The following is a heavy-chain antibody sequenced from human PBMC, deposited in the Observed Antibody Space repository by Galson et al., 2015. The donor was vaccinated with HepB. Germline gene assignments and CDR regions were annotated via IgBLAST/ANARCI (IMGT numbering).Heavy chain of an antibody. J-gene: IGHJ5*02. CDR1: GFTFRGYS. Sequence: SLRLSCAASGFTFRGYSMNWVRQAPGKGLEWVSSISGTSNYIYYADSVKGRFTITRDNAKNSLYLQMNSLRAEDTAVYYCASGGFGELSWGQGTLVTVSS. CDR3: ASGGFGELS. D-gene: IGHD3-10*01. CDR2: ISGTSNYI. V-gene: IGHV3-21*01.